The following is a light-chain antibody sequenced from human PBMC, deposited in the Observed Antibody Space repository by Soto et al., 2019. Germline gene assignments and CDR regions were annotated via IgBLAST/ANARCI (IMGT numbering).Light chain of an antibody. J-gene: IGKJ2*01. Sequence: EIVLTQSPGTLSLSPRERATLSCRASQSVSSSSLAWYQQKPGQTPRLLIYGASSRATGIPDRFSGSGSGTDITLTISRLEPEDFAVYYCQQYGSSPYTFGQATKLEIK. CDR1: QSVSSSS. CDR2: GAS. CDR3: QQYGSSPYT. V-gene: IGKV3-20*01.